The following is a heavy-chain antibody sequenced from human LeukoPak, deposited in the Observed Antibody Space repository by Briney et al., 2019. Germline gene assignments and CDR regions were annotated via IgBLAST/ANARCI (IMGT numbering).Heavy chain of an antibody. V-gene: IGHV3-66*01. J-gene: IGHJ4*02. Sequence: GGPLRLSCAASGLTVISNHMTWVRQAPGKGLEWVSVTYSGGTTYYADFVKGRFTMSRDNSVNTLYLQMNSLTAEDTAVYYCARESPTTVTNFDFWGQGTLVTVSS. CDR1: GLTVISNH. CDR2: TYSGGTT. CDR3: ARESPTTVTNFDF. D-gene: IGHD4-17*01.